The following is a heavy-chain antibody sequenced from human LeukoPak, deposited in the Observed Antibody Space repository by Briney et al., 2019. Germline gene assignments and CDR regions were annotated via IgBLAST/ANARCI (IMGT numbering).Heavy chain of an antibody. D-gene: IGHD1-1*01. V-gene: IGHV4-39*01. Sequence: SETLSLTCTVSGGSISSSSYYWGWIRQPPGKGLEWIGSIYYSGSTYYNPSLKSRVTISVDTSKNQFSLKLSSVTAADTAVYYCARLAHNQNLAVDYWGQGTLATVSS. CDR1: GGSISSSSYY. CDR2: IYYSGST. J-gene: IGHJ4*02. CDR3: ARLAHNQNLAVDY.